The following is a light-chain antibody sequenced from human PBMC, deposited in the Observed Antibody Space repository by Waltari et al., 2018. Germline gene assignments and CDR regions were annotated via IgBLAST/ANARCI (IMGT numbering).Light chain of an antibody. J-gene: IGKJ1*01. CDR1: QRVSSK. V-gene: IGKV3-15*01. CDR2: GAS. Sequence: EIVMTQSPATLSVSPGERATLSCRASQRVSSKLAWYQQQPGQAPRLRISGASTRATGVPARFSGSGSGPDYILTISSRQSEDFAVYYCQHHNNWPPRWTFGQGTKVEIK. CDR3: QHHNNWPPRWT.